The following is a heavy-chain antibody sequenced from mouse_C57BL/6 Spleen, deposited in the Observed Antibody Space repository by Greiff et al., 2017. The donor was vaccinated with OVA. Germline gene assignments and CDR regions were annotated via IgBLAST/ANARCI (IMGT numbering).Heavy chain of an antibody. D-gene: IGHD1-1*01. CDR1: GYAFTNYL. CDR3: ERSYGSSYEAYAMDY. CDR2: INPGSGGT. V-gene: IGHV1-54*01. J-gene: IGHJ4*01. Sequence: QVHVKQSGAELVRPGTSVKVSCKASGYAFTNYLIEWVKQRPGQGLEWIGVINPGSGGTNYNEKFKGKATLTADKSSSTAYMQLSSLTSEDSAVYFCERSYGSSYEAYAMDYWGQGTSVTVSS.